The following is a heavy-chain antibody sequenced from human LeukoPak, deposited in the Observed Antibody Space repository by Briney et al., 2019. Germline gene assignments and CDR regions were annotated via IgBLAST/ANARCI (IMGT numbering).Heavy chain of an antibody. V-gene: IGHV3-21*01. CDR3: ARDEYSYGYYYYFMDV. D-gene: IGHD5-18*01. J-gene: IGHJ6*03. CDR1: GFTFSSYR. CDR2: ISSSSTYI. Sequence: GGSLRLFCAASGFTFSSYRMNWVRQAPGKGLKWVSSISSSSTYIYYADSVKGRFTISRDNAKNSQYLQMNSLRAEDTAVYYCARDEYSYGYYYYFMDVWGKGTTVTVSS.